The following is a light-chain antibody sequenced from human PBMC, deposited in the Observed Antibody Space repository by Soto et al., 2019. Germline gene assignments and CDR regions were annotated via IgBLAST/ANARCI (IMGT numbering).Light chain of an antibody. CDR2: GAS. CDR3: QQYKNWPL. CDR1: HSVNSH. Sequence: MMMTQSPATLSVSPGERVTLSCRTSHSVNSHVAWYQQKPGQAPRILLYGASTRATGIPVRFSGSGFGTEFTLTIRSLQSEEFAVDDCQQYKNWPLFGQGTRLEIK. J-gene: IGKJ5*01. V-gene: IGKV3-15*01.